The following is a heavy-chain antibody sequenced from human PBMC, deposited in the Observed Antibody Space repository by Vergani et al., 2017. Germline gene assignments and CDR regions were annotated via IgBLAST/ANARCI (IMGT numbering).Heavy chain of an antibody. CDR1: GFTFSSYD. CDR3: AKDIAGRGGSGWYVFDY. Sequence: EVQLVESGGGLVQPGGSLRLSCAASGFTFSSYDMHWVRQATGKGLEWVSAIGTAGDTYYPGSVKGRFTISRENAKNSLYLQMNSLRAGDTAVYYCAKDIAGRGGSGWYVFDYWGQGTLVTVSS. V-gene: IGHV3-13*01. J-gene: IGHJ4*02. D-gene: IGHD6-19*01. CDR2: IGTAGDT.